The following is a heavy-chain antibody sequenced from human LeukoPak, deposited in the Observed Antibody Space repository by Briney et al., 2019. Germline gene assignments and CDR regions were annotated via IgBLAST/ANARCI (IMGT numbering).Heavy chain of an antibody. CDR3: ARDGQIFGVVIDFDY. D-gene: IGHD3-3*01. J-gene: IGHJ4*02. CDR2: ISSSSSTI. V-gene: IGHV3-48*01. CDR1: GFTFSSYA. Sequence: PGGSLRLSCAASGFTFSSYAMHWVRQAPGKGLEWVSYISSSSSTIYYADSVKGRFTISRDNAKNSLYLQMNSLRAEDTAVYYCARDGQIFGVVIDFDYWGQGTQVTVSS.